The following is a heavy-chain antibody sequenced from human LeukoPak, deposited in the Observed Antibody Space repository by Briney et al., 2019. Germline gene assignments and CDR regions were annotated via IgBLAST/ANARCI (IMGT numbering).Heavy chain of an antibody. CDR1: GFTVSSNY. CDR3: AKDLIRRDGYNTVMDY. V-gene: IGHV3-30*18. J-gene: IGHJ4*02. CDR2: ISYDGSNK. D-gene: IGHD5-24*01. Sequence: GGSLRLSCAASGFTVSSNYMSWVRQAPGKGLEWVAVISYDGSNKYYADSVKGRFTISRDNSKNTLYLQMNSLRAEDTAVYYCAKDLIRRDGYNTVMDYWGQGTLVTVSS.